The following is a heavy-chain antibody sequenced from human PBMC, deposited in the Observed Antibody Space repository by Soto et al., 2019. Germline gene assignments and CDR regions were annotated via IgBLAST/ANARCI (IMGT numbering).Heavy chain of an antibody. J-gene: IGHJ5*02. V-gene: IGHV4-59*12. Sequence: PSETLSLTCTVSGGSISSYYWSWIRQPPGKGLDWIGYIYYTGSTNYNPSLKSRVTISVDRSKNQFSLKLSSVTAADTAVYYCARVPDRWGQGTLVTVSS. CDR3: ARVPDR. CDR2: IYYTGST. D-gene: IGHD2-2*01. CDR1: GGSISSYY.